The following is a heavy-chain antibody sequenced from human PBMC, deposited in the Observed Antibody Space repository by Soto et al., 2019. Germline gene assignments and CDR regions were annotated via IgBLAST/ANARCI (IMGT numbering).Heavy chain of an antibody. D-gene: IGHD3-22*01. CDR3: VRTGTYYLSTFDG. V-gene: IGHV4-34*01. J-gene: IGHJ4*02. CDR2: INHSGST. CDR1: GGSFSGYY. Sequence: DTLSITCAVYGGSFSGYYWSWIRQPPGKGLKWIGEINHSGSTNYNPSLKSRVTVSVDTSKSQYSLKLTSVTAADTALYYCVRTGTYYLSTFDGWGQGTQVTVAS.